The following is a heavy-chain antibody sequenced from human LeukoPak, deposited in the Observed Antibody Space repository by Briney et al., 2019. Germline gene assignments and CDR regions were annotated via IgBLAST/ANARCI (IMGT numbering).Heavy chain of an antibody. Sequence: GGSPRLSCAASGFSNYLMSWVRQAPGKGLEWVANINQNGGEKYYVDSVKGRFTISRDTAKNSLYLQMNTLRAEDKAVYYCTTGGTSYPLLDYWGQGTLVTVSS. CDR3: TTGGTSYPLLDY. D-gene: IGHD2-2*01. V-gene: IGHV3-7*01. CDR1: GFSNYL. J-gene: IGHJ4*02. CDR2: INQNGGEK.